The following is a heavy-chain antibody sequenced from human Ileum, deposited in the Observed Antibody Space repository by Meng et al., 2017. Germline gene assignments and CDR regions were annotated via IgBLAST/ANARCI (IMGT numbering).Heavy chain of an antibody. CDR3: ARGRHCSSTTCYLSDS. V-gene: IGHV1-18*01. Sequence: QVHLVQSGPEVRKPGASVKVSCQASGYSFTNHGINWVRQAPGKGLEWMGWTSTYNSNRNYAQSLQGRVTMTTDTSTTTAYMELRSLTFDDTAVYYCARGRHCSSTTCYLSDSWGQGTLVTVSS. D-gene: IGHD2-2*01. CDR1: GYSFTNHG. CDR2: TSTYNSNR. J-gene: IGHJ4*02.